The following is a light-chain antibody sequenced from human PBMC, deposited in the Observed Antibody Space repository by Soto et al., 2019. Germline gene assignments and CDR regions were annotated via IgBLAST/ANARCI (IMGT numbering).Light chain of an antibody. CDR3: QLYGRPPLNLT. CDR2: GAS. V-gene: IGKV3-20*01. Sequence: ESFLTQSPCTLSLSPGERSTVPCRLSDSVNNNYLSWYQQKPGQAPRLLIYGASSRATGIPDRFSGSGSGTHFTLSISRLQSADFAVYHCQLYGRPPLNLTLRPGNKVAIK. J-gene: IGKJ1*01. CDR1: DSVNNNY.